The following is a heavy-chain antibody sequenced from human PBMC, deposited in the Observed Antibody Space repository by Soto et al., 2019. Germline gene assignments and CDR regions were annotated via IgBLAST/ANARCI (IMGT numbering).Heavy chain of an antibody. CDR1: GFTFSSCD. J-gene: IGHJ4*02. CDR3: AKDHARVAAAGGDFDY. Sequence: RLSCAVSGFTFSSCDMSWVRQAPGKGLEWVSTISGSGGSTYYADSVKGRFSISRDNSKNTLYLQMNSLRDEDTAVYYCAKDHARVAAAGGDFDYWGQGTLVTVSS. CDR2: ISGSGGST. D-gene: IGHD6-13*01. V-gene: IGHV3-23*01.